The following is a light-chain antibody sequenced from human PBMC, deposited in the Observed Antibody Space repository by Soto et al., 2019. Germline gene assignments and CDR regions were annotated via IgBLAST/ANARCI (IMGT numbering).Light chain of an antibody. CDR1: SSDVGGYNY. V-gene: IGLV2-8*01. CDR3: SSYAGSNNLYV. J-gene: IGLJ1*01. Sequence: QSVLTQPPSASESPGQSVTISCTGTSSDVGGYNYVSWYQQHPGKAPKLMIYEVSKRPSGVPDRFSGSKSGNTASLTVSGLQAEDEADYYCSSYAGSNNLYVFGTGTKVTVL. CDR2: EVS.